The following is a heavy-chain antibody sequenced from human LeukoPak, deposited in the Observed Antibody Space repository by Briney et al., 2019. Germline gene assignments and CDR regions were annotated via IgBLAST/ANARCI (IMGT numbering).Heavy chain of an antibody. CDR3: ARTPDSGYYYDSSNWFDP. V-gene: IGHV4-61*02. J-gene: IGHJ5*02. D-gene: IGHD3-22*01. Sequence: PSETLSLTCTVSGGSISSGSYYWSWIRQPAGKGLEWIGRIYTSGSTNYNPSLKSRVTISVDTSKNQFSLKLSSVTAADTAVYYCARTPDSGYYYDSSNWFDPWGQGTLVTVSS. CDR2: IYTSGST. CDR1: GGSISSGSYY.